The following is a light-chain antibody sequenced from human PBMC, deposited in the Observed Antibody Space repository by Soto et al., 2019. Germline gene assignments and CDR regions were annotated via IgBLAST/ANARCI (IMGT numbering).Light chain of an antibody. V-gene: IGKV3-20*01. CDR3: QQCGSSLPIT. CDR1: QSVSSSF. CDR2: GAS. Sequence: EIELTQSPGTLSLSPGERATLSCRASQSVSSSFLAWIQQKPGLAPRLLIYGASSRATGIPDRFSGSGSGTDFTLTISRLEPEDFAVYYCQQCGSSLPITFGQGTRLEIK. J-gene: IGKJ5*01.